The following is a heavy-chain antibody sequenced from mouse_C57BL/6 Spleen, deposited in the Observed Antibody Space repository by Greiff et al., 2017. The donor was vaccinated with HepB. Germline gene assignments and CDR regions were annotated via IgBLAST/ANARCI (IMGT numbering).Heavy chain of an antibody. D-gene: IGHD1-1*01. CDR1: GYTFTSYW. CDR3: ARSRGYGSPAWFAY. J-gene: IGHJ3*01. CDR2: IDPSDSYT. Sequence: QVQLQQSGAELVKPGASVKLSCKASGYTFTSYWMQWVKQRPGQGLEWIGEIDPSDSYTNYNQKFKGKATLTVDTSSSTAYMQLSSLTSEDSAVYYCARSRGYGSPAWFAYWGQGTLVTVSA. V-gene: IGHV1-50*01.